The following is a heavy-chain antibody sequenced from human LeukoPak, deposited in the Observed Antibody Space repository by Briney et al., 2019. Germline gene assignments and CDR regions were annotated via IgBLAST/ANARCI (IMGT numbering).Heavy chain of an antibody. V-gene: IGHV3-23*01. J-gene: IGHJ4*02. CDR3: ARDFRFLEDY. Sequence: GGSLRLSCAASGFTFTDSYMTWARQAPGKGLEWVSAITDNGGGTNYADSVKGRFTISRDNSKNTVYLQMNSLRAEDTAVYYCARDFRFLEDYWGQGTLVTVSS. CDR1: GFTFTDSY. D-gene: IGHD3-3*01. CDR2: ITDNGGGT.